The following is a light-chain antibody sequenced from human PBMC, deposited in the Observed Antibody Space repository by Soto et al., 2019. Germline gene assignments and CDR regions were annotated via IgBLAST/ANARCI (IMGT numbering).Light chain of an antibody. CDR2: DAS. V-gene: IGKV1-5*01. J-gene: IGKJ5*01. Sequence: DIQMTQSPSTLSASVGDRVTINCRTSQSISSWLAWYQQKPGKAPKLLIYDASSLESGVPSRFSGSGSGTDFTLTISSLEPEDSAVYYCQQRNIWPPVTFGQGTRLEIK. CDR1: QSISSW. CDR3: QQRNIWPPVT.